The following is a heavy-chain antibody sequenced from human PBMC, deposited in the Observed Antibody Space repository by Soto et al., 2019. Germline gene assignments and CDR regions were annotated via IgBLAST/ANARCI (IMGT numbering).Heavy chain of an antibody. J-gene: IGHJ6*02. CDR2: ISWNSGDI. D-gene: IGHD3-3*01. Sequence: SLRLSCAASGLTFDDYAMHWVRQAPGKGLEWVSGISWNSGDIAYADSVKGRFTISRDNAKNSLYLQMNSLRGEDTALYYCAKDMAHYDFWGNNQRGLGVWGQGTTVTVSS. V-gene: IGHV3-9*01. CDR3: AKDMAHYDFWGNNQRGLGV. CDR1: GLTFDDYA.